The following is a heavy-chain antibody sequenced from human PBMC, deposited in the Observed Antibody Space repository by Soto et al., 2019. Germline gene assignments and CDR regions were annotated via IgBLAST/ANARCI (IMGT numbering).Heavy chain of an antibody. CDR1: GFTFSSYA. V-gene: IGHV3-23*01. CDR2: ISGSGGST. D-gene: IGHD3-22*01. CDR3: AKDGGDSSGYYYRVTRNEKQVGYYFDY. Sequence: PGGSLRLSCAASGFTFSSYAMSWVLHAPGKELEWVSAISGSGGSTYYADSVKGRFTISRDNSKNTLYLQMNSLRAEDTAVYYCAKDGGDSSGYYYRVTRNEKQVGYYFDYWGQGTLVTVS. J-gene: IGHJ4*02.